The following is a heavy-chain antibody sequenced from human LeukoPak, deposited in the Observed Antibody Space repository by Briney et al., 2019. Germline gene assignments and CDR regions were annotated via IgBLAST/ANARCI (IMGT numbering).Heavy chain of an antibody. CDR3: ARASQRYCSGGSCHFPDAFDI. CDR1: GGSISSSNW. V-gene: IGHV4-4*02. D-gene: IGHD2-15*01. Sequence: SGTLSLTCAVSGGSISSSNWWSWVRQPPGKGLEWIGEIYHSGSTNYNPSLKSRVTISVDKSKNQFSLKLSSVTAADTAVYYCARASQRYCSGGSCHFPDAFDIWGQGTMVTVSS. J-gene: IGHJ3*02. CDR2: IYHSGST.